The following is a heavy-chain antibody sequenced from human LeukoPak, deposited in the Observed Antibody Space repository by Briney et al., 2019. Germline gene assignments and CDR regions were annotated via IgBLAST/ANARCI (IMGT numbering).Heavy chain of an antibody. Sequence: SETLSLTCTVSSDSISSSSYYWGWIRQPPGKGLEWSGSIYYSGSTYYNPSLKSRVTISVDTSKNQFSLKLSSVTAADTAVYYCARGYCSGGSCYEVDYWGQGTLVTVSS. CDR1: SDSISSSSYY. V-gene: IGHV4-39*01. D-gene: IGHD2-15*01. J-gene: IGHJ4*02. CDR3: ARGYCSGGSCYEVDY. CDR2: IYYSGST.